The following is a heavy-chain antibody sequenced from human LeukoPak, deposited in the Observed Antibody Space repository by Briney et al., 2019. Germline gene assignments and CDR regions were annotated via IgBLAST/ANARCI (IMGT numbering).Heavy chain of an antibody. J-gene: IGHJ4*02. CDR3: ARDVKAAAVTFDY. V-gene: IGHV1-2*02. CDR1: GYTFTGYY. Sequence: GASVKVSCKASGYTFTGYYMHWVRQAPGQGLEWMGWINPNSGGTNYAQKFQGRVTMTRDTSISTAYMELSRLRSDDTAVYYCARDVKAAAVTFDYWGQGTLVTVSS. D-gene: IGHD6-13*01. CDR2: INPNSGGT.